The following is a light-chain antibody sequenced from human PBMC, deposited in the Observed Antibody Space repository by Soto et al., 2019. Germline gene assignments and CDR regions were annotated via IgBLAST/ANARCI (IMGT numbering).Light chain of an antibody. CDR1: QDISNY. V-gene: IGKV1-33*01. CDR3: QQFAGLPLT. J-gene: IGKJ3*01. CDR2: DAS. Sequence: DIQMTQSPSSLSASVGDRVTITCQASQDISNYLNWYQHKPGKAPKLLIYDASNLETGVPSRFSGSGSGTDFTFTISSLQPEDIATYYCQQFAGLPLTFGPGTKVDIK.